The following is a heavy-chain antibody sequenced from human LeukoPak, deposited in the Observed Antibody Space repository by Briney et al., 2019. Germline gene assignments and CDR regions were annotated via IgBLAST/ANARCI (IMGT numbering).Heavy chain of an antibody. V-gene: IGHV3-7*01. CDR3: ARDLGHTGYDLYDY. J-gene: IGHJ4*02. CDR1: GFTFTTYP. Sequence: PGGSLRLSCAASGFTFTTYPMSWVRQAPGKGLEWVANMKQDGSEKYYVASVKGRFTISRDNAKNSLYLEMNSLRVEDTAVYYCARDLGHTGYDLYDYWGQGTLVTVAS. CDR2: MKQDGSEK. D-gene: IGHD5-12*01.